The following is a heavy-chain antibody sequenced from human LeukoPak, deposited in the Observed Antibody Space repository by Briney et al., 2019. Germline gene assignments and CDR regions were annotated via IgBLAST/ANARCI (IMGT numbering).Heavy chain of an antibody. V-gene: IGHV3-23*01. Sequence: AGGSLRLSCAAPGFTFSSYAMSWVRQAPGKGLEWVSAISGSGGSTYYADSVKGRFTISRDNSKNTLYLQMNSLRAEDTAVYYCAKDEQGGTIFGVTSTPDAFDIWGQGTMVTVSS. J-gene: IGHJ3*02. CDR2: ISGSGGST. D-gene: IGHD3-3*01. CDR3: AKDEQGGTIFGVTSTPDAFDI. CDR1: GFTFSSYA.